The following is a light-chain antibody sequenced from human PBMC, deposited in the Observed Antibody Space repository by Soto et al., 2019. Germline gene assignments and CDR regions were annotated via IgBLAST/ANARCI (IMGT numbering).Light chain of an antibody. CDR1: QSVSCSF. J-gene: IGKJ1*01. CDR2: GAS. CDR3: QQYVTSPWA. Sequence: EIVLTQSPGTLSLSPGERATLSCRASQSVSCSFLAWYQQKPGQAPRLLIYGASNRATGIPDRFSGSGSGTDFTLTISRLEPEDFAVYYCQQYVTSPWAFGQGTKVAIE. V-gene: IGKV3-20*01.